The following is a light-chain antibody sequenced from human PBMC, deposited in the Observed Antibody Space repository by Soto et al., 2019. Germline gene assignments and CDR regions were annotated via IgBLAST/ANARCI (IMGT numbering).Light chain of an antibody. J-gene: IGKJ1*01. V-gene: IGKV3-11*01. CDR2: DAS. CDR3: QQRYNWPQT. CDR1: QSVSRT. Sequence: EVVLTQSPATLSLSPGEIANLSCRTSQSVSRTLAWYQQKSCQAPRLLIYDASNRSTGIPTRFSGSGSGTDFTLTSSSLEPEEFAVYYCQQRYNWPQTFGQGTKVEIK.